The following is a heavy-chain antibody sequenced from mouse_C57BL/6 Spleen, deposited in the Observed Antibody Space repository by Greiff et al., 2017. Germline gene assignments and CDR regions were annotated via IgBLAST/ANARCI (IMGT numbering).Heavy chain of an antibody. J-gene: IGHJ1*03. D-gene: IGHD1-1*01. CDR3: AKSDYGGYFDV. CDR2: INYDGSST. V-gene: IGHV5-16*01. CDR1: GFTFSDYY. Sequence: DVKLVESEGGLVQPGSSMKLSCTASGFTFSDYYMAWVRQVPEKGLEWVANINYDGSSTYYLDSLKSRFIISRDNAKNILYLQMSSLKSEDTATYYCAKSDYGGYFDVWGTGTTVTVSS.